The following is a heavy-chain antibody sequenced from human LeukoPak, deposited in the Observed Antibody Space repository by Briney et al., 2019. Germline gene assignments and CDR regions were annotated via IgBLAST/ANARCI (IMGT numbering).Heavy chain of an antibody. D-gene: IGHD1-26*01. V-gene: IGHV3-23*01. CDR1: GFTFSSYA. J-gene: IGHJ4*02. CDR3: AKDPGCVVGALDY. CDR2: ISGSGGRP. Sequence: GGSLRLSCAASGFTFSSYAMSWVRQAPGKGLEWVSAISGSGGRPYYADSVKGRFTISRDNSKNTLYLQMNSLRAEDTAVYYCAKDPGCVVGALDYWGQGTLVTVSS.